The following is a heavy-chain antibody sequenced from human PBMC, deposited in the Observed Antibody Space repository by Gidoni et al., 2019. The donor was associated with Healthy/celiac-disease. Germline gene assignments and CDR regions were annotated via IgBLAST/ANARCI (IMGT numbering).Heavy chain of an antibody. D-gene: IGHD1-26*01. CDR3: ARESIVGAAFDI. V-gene: IGHV3-33*01. J-gene: IGHJ3*02. CDR1: GFTFSVYG. CDR2: IWYDVSNK. Sequence: VQLVESGGGVVQPGRSLRLSCAAPGFTFSVYGVHWVRQAPGKGLEWVAVIWYDVSNKYYADSVKGRFTISRDNSKNTLYLQMNILRAEDTAVYYCARESIVGAAFDIWGQGTMVTVSS.